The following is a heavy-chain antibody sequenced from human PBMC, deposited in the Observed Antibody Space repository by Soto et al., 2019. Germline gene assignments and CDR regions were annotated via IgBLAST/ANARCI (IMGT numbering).Heavy chain of an antibody. CDR1: GFTFSSYA. CDR2: ISGSGGST. D-gene: IGHD3-10*01. J-gene: IGHJ6*02. Sequence: GGSLRLSCAASGFTFSSYAMSWGRQAPGKGLEWVSAISGSGGSTYYADSVKGRFTISRDNSKNTLYLQMNSLRAEDTAVYYGPTDLGGLLYVGLEYYHYSXMDVWAQGTTVTVSS. V-gene: IGHV3-23*01. CDR3: PTDLGGLLYVGLEYYHYSXMDV.